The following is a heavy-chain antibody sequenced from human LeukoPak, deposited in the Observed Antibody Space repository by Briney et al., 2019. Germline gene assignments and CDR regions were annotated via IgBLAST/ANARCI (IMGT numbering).Heavy chain of an antibody. V-gene: IGHV4-59*01. CDR3: ARVTTVTTYFRFDP. CDR2: IYYSGST. D-gene: IGHD4-11*01. Sequence: SETLSLTCTVSGGSISSYYWSWIRQPPGKGLEWIGYIYYSGSTNYNPSLKSRVTISVDTPKNQFSLKLSSVTAADTAVYYCARVTTVTTYFRFDPWGQGTLVTVSS. J-gene: IGHJ5*02. CDR1: GGSISSYY.